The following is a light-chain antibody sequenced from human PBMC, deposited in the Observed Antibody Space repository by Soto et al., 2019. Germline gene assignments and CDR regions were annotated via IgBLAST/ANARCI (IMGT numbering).Light chain of an antibody. J-gene: IGLJ3*02. CDR1: SSNIGSNT. Sequence: QSVLTQPPSASGTPGQRVTISCSGRSSNIGSNTVNWYQQLPGTAPKLLIYSNNQRPSGVPDRFSGSKSGTSASLAISGLQSEDDADYYCAAWDDSLNGWVFGGGTKLTVL. CDR3: AAWDDSLNGWV. CDR2: SNN. V-gene: IGLV1-44*01.